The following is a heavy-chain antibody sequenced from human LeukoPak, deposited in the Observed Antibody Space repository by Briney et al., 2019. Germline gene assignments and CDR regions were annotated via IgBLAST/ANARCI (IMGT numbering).Heavy chain of an antibody. J-gene: IGHJ4*02. CDR2: ISGSGGST. D-gene: IGHD2-21*01. CDR3: AKAPVTSCRGAYCYPFDY. V-gene: IGHV3-23*01. Sequence: GGSLRLSCAASGFTFSSYAMTWVRQAPGRGLEWVSAISGSGGSTYYANSVRGRFTISRDSSKNTLYLQMNSLRAEDAAVYYCAKAPVTSCRGAYCYPFDYWGQGTLVTVSS. CDR1: GFTFSSYA.